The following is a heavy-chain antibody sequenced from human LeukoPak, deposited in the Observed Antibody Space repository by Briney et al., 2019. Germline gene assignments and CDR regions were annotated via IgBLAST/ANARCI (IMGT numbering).Heavy chain of an antibody. CDR2: IDSTSIYI. CDR1: GCSFSSYS. V-gene: IGHV3-21*04. J-gene: IGHJ4*02. Sequence: GGSLRLSCAASGCSFSSYSMNWVGQAAGKGLEGVSSIDSTSIYIYYADSVKGRFTISRDNAKNSLYLQMDSLRAEDTAVYYCARDSLVGSTTPVFDYWGQGTLVTVSS. D-gene: IGHD1-26*01. CDR3: ARDSLVGSTTPVFDY.